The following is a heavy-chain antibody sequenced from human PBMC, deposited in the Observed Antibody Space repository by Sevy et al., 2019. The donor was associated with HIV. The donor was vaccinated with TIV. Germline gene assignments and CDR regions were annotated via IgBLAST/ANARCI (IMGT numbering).Heavy chain of an antibody. D-gene: IGHD3-10*01. CDR1: GFIFNSYA. V-gene: IGHV3-23*01. J-gene: IGHJ4*02. CDR3: AKAYGSGSPPFD. CDR2: ISGSGGST. Sequence: GGSLRLSCAASGFIFNSYAMSWVRQAPGKGLEWVSTISGSGGSTYYADSVKGRFTISRDNFKNTLDLQMNSLRAEDTAVYHCAKAYGSGSPPFDWGQGTLVTVSS.